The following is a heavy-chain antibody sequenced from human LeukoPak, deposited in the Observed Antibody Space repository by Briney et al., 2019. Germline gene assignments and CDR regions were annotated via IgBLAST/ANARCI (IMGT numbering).Heavy chain of an antibody. CDR2: ISSSSSYI. Sequence: PGGSPRLSCAASGFTFSSYSMNWVRQAPGKGLEWVSSISSSSSYIYYADSVKGRFTISRDNAKNPLYLQMNSLRAEDTAVYYCASHDYGDYPDAFDIWGQGTMVTVSS. CDR3: ASHDYGDYPDAFDI. V-gene: IGHV3-21*01. CDR1: GFTFSSYS. J-gene: IGHJ3*02. D-gene: IGHD4-17*01.